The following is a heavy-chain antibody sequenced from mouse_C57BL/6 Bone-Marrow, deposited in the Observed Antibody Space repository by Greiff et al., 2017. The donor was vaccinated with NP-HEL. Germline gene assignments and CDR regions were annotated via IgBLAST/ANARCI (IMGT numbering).Heavy chain of an antibody. CDR2: ISSGGSYT. CDR1: GFTFSSYG. Sequence: EVKLVESGGDLVKPGGSLKLSCAASGFTFSSYGMSWVRQTPDKRLEWVATISSGGSYTYYPDSVKGRFTISRDNAKNTLYLQMSSLKSEDTAMYYCARVYGSSLAWFAYWGQGTLVTVSA. J-gene: IGHJ3*01. CDR3: ARVYGSSLAWFAY. V-gene: IGHV5-6*01. D-gene: IGHD1-1*01.